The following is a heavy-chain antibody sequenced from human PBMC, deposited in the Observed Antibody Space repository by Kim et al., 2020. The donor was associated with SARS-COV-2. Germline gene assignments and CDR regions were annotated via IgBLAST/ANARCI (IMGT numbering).Heavy chain of an antibody. CDR1: GFTFSSYA. D-gene: IGHD6-19*01. CDR3: ARGLKPGIAVAGGYYYGMDV. J-gene: IGHJ6*02. V-gene: IGHV3-30*04. Sequence: GGSLRLSCAASGFTFSSYAMHWVRQAPGKGLEWVAVISYDGSNKYYVDSVKGRFTISRDNSKNTLYLQMNSLRAEDTAVYYCARGLKPGIAVAGGYYYGMDVWGQGTTVTVSS. CDR2: ISYDGSNK.